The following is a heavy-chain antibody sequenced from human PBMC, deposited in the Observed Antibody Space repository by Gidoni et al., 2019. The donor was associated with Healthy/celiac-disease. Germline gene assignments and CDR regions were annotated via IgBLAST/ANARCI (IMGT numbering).Heavy chain of an antibody. V-gene: IGHV4-34*01. D-gene: IGHD3-22*01. CDR2: INHSGST. Sequence: QVQLQQWGAGLLKPSETLSLTCAVDGGSFSGYYWSWIRQPPGKGLEWIGKINHSGSTNYNPSLKSRVTISVDTSKNQFSLKLSSVTAADTAVYYCARMPPSVYYDSSGYYLHPFDYWGQGTLVTVSS. J-gene: IGHJ4*02. CDR1: GGSFSGYY. CDR3: ARMPPSVYYDSSGYYLHPFDY.